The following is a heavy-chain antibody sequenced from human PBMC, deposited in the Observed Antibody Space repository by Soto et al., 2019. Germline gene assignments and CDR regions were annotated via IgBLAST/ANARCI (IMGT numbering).Heavy chain of an antibody. CDR2: IYYNGSP. CDR3: ARGALSRQYLFDY. V-gene: IGHV4-59*08. J-gene: IGHJ4*02. CDR1: GGSISNYY. D-gene: IGHD2-2*01. Sequence: SETLSLTCTVSGGSISNYYWSWIRQPPGKGLEWIGYIYYNGSPYYSPSLESRVAISVDTSKNQFSLKLSSVTAADTAFYYCARGALSRQYLFDYWGQGTLVTVSS.